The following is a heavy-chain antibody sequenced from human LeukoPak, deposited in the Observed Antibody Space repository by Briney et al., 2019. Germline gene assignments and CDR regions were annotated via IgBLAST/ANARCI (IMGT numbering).Heavy chain of an antibody. CDR1: GFTFRIYE. CDR2: ISSSGSTI. D-gene: IGHD5-18*01. V-gene: IGHV3-48*03. J-gene: IGHJ4*02. Sequence: GGSLRLSCAASGFTFRIYEMNWVRQAPGKGLEWVSYISSSGSTIYYADSVKGRFTISRDNAKNSLYLQMNSLRAEDTAVYYCARYTAMAFDYWGQGTLVTVSS. CDR3: ARYTAMAFDY.